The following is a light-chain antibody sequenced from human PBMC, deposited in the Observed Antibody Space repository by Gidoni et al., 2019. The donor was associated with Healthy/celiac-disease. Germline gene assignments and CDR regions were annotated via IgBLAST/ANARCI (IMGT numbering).Light chain of an antibody. CDR2: DVS. J-gene: IGLJ2*01. Sequence: QSALTQPRSVSGSPGKSVTISCTGTSRDVGGYNYVSWYQQPPGKAPKLMIYDVSTRPSGVPARFSGSKSGNTASLTISVLQAEDEADYYCCSYAGSYTLAGVFGGGTKLTVL. V-gene: IGLV2-11*01. CDR1: SRDVGGYNY. CDR3: CSYAGSYTLAGV.